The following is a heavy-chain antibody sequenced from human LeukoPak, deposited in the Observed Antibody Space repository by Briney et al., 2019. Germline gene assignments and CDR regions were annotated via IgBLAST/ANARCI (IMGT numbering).Heavy chain of an antibody. CDR2: IIPIFGTA. CDR1: GGTFSSYA. J-gene: IGHJ1*01. CDR3: ARDLRDGSLRLEYFQH. D-gene: IGHD5-24*01. V-gene: IGHV1-69*05. Sequence: SSVQVSCKASGGTFSSYAISWVRQAPGQGLEWMGGIIPIFGTANYAQKFQGRVTITTDESTSTAYMELSSLRSEDTAVYYCARDLRDGSLRLEYFQHWGQGTLVTVSS.